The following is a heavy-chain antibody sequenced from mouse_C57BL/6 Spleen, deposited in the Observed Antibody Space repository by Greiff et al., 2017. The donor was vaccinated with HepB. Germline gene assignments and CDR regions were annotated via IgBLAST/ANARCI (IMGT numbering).Heavy chain of an antibody. D-gene: IGHD3-3*01. Sequence: QVQLKQSGAELVMPGASVKLSCKASGYTFTSYWMHWVKQRPGQGLEWIGEIDPSDSYTNYNQKFKGKSTLTVDKSSSTAYMQLSSLTSEDSAVYYCARREGPYYFDYWGQGTTLTVSS. CDR3: ARREGPYYFDY. V-gene: IGHV1-69*01. J-gene: IGHJ2*01. CDR2: IDPSDSYT. CDR1: GYTFTSYW.